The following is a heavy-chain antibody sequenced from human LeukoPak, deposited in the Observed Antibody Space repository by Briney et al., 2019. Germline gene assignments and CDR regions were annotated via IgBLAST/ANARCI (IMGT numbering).Heavy chain of an antibody. V-gene: IGHV4-34*01. D-gene: IGHD3/OR15-3a*01. Sequence: MPSETLSLTCAVYGGSFSGYYWSWIRQPPGKGLEWVWGINHSASTNYTPSPKSGGTISVDASKNQFSLKLSSVTAAETAVYYCARLWDLWGQGNLLTVFS. CDR3: ARLWDL. CDR1: GGSFSGYY. CDR2: INHSAST. J-gene: IGHJ4*02.